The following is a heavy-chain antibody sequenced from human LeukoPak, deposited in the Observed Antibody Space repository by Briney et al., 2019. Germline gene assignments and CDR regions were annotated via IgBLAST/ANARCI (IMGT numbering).Heavy chain of an antibody. D-gene: IGHD1-26*01. CDR3: AKDLKWEPLYGMDV. CDR1: GFTVSSNY. CDR2: IYSGGST. J-gene: IGHJ6*02. Sequence: GGSLRLSCAASGFTVSSNYMSWVRQAPGKGLEWVSVIYSGGSTYYADSVKGRFTISRDNSKNTLYLQMNSLRAEDTAVYYCAKDLKWEPLYGMDVWGQGTTVTVSS. V-gene: IGHV3-53*01.